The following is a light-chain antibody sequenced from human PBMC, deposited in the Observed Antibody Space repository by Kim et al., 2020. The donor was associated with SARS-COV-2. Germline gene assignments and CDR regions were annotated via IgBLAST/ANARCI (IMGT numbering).Light chain of an antibody. CDR1: SSDVGSYNL. CDR3: NSYTSSSTWV. CDR2: EVS. V-gene: IGLV2-18*02. J-gene: IGLJ3*02. Sequence: GQSVTIPCTGTSSDVGSYNLVSWYQQPPDTAPKLMIYEVSNRPSGVPDRFSGSKSGNTASLTISGLQAEDEADYYCNSYTSSSTWVFGGGTQLTVL.